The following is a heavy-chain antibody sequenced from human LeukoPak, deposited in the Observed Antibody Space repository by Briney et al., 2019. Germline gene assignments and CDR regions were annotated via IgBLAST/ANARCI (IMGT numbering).Heavy chain of an antibody. D-gene: IGHD3-10*01. Sequence: GGSLRLSCAASGFTFSSYAMSWVRQAPGKGLEWVAVISYDGSNKYYADSVKGRFTISRDNSKNTLYLQMNSLRAEDTAVYYCAKSAGSGIDYWGQGTLVTVSS. CDR2: ISYDGSNK. CDR3: AKSAGSGIDY. J-gene: IGHJ4*02. CDR1: GFTFSSYA. V-gene: IGHV3-30*18.